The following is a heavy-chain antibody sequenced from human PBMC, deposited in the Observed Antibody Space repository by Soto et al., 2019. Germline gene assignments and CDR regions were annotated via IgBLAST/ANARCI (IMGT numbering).Heavy chain of an antibody. V-gene: IGHV1-69*12. D-gene: IGHD4-17*01. Sequence: QVQLVASWAGVKKPGSSVKVFRQASGGTFSRYGINRVPPAPGQGAEWVGGILPIFGTANYAQKFQGRVTITADESTSTAYMELSSLRSEDTAVYYCARGGLTTQGYYYGMDVWGQGTTVTVSS. J-gene: IGHJ6*02. CDR1: GGTFSRYG. CDR3: ARGGLTTQGYYYGMDV. CDR2: ILPIFGTA.